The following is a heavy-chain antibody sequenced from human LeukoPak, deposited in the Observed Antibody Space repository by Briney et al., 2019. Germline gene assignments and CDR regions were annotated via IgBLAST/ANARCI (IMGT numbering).Heavy chain of an antibody. CDR2: ISSSSSYT. V-gene: IGHV3-11*06. CDR3: ARVLESGGVVIRHFDH. Sequence: PGGSLRLSCAASGFTFSDYYLSWIRQAPGKGLEWVSYISSSSSYTNDADSVKGRLTISRDNAKNSLYLQMNSLRAGDTAVYYCARVLESGGVVIRHFDHWGQGTLVTVSS. CDR1: GFTFSDYY. D-gene: IGHD3-3*01. J-gene: IGHJ4*02.